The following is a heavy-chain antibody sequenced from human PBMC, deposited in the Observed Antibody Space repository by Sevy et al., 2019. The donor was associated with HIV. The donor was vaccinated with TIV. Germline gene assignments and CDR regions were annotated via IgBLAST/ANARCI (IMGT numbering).Heavy chain of an antibody. CDR3: ARMLISPVYFDY. Sequence: SEILSLTCTVSGGSISSYWWSWIRQPAGKGLEWIGRIHGSGSTNYNPSLKSRVTMSVDTSKKQFSLKLNSVTAADTAVYYCARMLISPVYFDYWGQGTLVTVSS. J-gene: IGHJ4*02. CDR1: GGSISSYW. V-gene: IGHV4-4*07. D-gene: IGHD3-16*01. CDR2: IHGSGST.